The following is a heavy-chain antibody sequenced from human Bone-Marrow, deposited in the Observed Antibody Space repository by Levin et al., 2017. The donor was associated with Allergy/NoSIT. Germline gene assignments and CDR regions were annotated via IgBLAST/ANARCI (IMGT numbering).Heavy chain of an antibody. D-gene: IGHD3-9*01. V-gene: IGHV4-34*01. Sequence: SETLSLTCAVYGGSFSGYYWSWIRQPPGKGLEWIGEINHSGSTNYNPSLKSRVTISVDTSKNQFSLKLSSVTAADTAVYYCARGLRYVDWLFPWSYFDYWGQGTLVTVSS. CDR3: ARGLRYVDWLFPWSYFDY. CDR1: GGSFSGYY. J-gene: IGHJ4*02. CDR2: INHSGST.